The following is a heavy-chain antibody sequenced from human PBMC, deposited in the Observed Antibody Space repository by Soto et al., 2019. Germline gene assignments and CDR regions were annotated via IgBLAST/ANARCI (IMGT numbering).Heavy chain of an antibody. CDR2: IWYGGTT. D-gene: IGHD2-8*01. J-gene: IGHJ6*02. Sequence: QELLVESGGGVGRPGSSLRLSCVTSGIIFEAHAFHWVRQAPGKGLKWVALIWYGGTTYYEDSVQGRFTISRDNSKKTVFLQMNHLRPEDSGVYYCARVRNNNDKRLDVWGQGTTVNVSS. V-gene: IGHV3-33*01. CDR3: ARVRNNNDKRLDV. CDR1: GIIFEAHA.